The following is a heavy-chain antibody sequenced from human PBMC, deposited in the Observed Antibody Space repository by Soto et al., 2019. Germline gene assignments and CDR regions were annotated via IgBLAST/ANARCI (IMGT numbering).Heavy chain of an antibody. CDR2: ISAYNGNT. D-gene: IGHD3-9*01. J-gene: IGHJ3*02. V-gene: IGHV1-18*01. CDR3: ARSPLRYFDWLKGGKAFDI. CDR1: GYTFTSYG. Sequence: QVQLVQSGAEVKKPGASVKVSCKASGYTFTSYGISWVRQAPGQGLEWMGWISAYNGNTNYAQKLQGRVTMTTGTSTSTAYMELRSRRSGDTAVYYCARSPLRYFDWLKGGKAFDIWGQGTMVTVSS.